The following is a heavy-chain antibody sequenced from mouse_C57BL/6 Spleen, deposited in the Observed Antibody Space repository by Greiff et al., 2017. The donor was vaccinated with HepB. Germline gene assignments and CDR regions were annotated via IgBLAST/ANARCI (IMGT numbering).Heavy chain of an antibody. J-gene: IGHJ3*01. Sequence: VQLQESGPELVKPGASVKISCKASGYAFSSSWMNWVKQRPGKGLEWIGRIYPGDGDTNYNGKFKGKATLTADKSSSTAYMQLSSLTSEVSAVYFCARWSYGAYWGQGTLVTVSA. CDR2: IYPGDGDT. CDR3: ARWSYGAY. CDR1: GYAFSSSW. V-gene: IGHV1-82*01. D-gene: IGHD1-1*01.